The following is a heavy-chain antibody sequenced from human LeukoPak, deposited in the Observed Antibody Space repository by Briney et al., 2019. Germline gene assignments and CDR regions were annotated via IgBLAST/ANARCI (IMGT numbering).Heavy chain of an antibody. J-gene: IGHJ3*02. Sequence: QPVGSLRLSCAASGFTVSSNYMSWVRQAPGKGLEWVSVIYSGGSTYYADSVKGRFTISRDNSKNTLYLQMNSLRAEDTAVYYCARVTYGDLRIHAFDIWGQGTMVTVSS. CDR2: IYSGGST. D-gene: IGHD4-17*01. V-gene: IGHV3-66*01. CDR1: GFTVSSNY. CDR3: ARVTYGDLRIHAFDI.